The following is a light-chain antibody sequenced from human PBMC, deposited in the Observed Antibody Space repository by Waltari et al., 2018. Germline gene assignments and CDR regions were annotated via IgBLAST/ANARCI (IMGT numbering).Light chain of an antibody. CDR3: QQSYRTPPLT. CDR1: QSISVY. J-gene: IGKJ4*01. CDR2: ATS. V-gene: IGKV1-39*01. Sequence: DIQMTQSPYSLSASLGDSVTITCRASQSISVYLNWYQHKPGKAPKVLIYATSSLKSWVPSRFSGSGSGTDFTLTITSLQPEDFATYYCQQSYRTPPLTFGGGTKVEIK.